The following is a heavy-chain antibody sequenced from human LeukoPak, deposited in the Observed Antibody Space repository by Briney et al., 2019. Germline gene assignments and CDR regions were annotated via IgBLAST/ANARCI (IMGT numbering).Heavy chain of an antibody. Sequence: PSETLSLTCSVYGGSFSGFYWNWIRQPPGKGLEWIGSIYYGGYTYYNPSLKSRVTISVDTSKNQFSLKLSSVTAADTAVYYCARAIWYYGSGRSYYFDYWGQGALVTVSS. CDR1: GGSFSGFY. CDR3: ARAIWYYGSGRSYYFDY. V-gene: IGHV4-34*01. D-gene: IGHD3-10*01. CDR2: IYYGGYT. J-gene: IGHJ4*02.